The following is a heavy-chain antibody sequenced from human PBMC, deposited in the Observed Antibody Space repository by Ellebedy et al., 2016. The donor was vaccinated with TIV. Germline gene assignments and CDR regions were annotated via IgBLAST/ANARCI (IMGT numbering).Heavy chain of an antibody. D-gene: IGHD1-26*01. CDR2: IKSSSNPI. CDR3: SRDEGRGGGNDF. V-gene: IGHV3-48*02. J-gene: IGHJ4*02. Sequence: GESLKISCAASGFTFRSYSMNWVRQAPGKGLEWVSHIKSSSNPIYYADSVKGRFIISRDNAKNSLYLQMNNLRDEDTAVYYCSRDEGRGGGNDFWGQGTLVIVSS. CDR1: GFTFRSYS.